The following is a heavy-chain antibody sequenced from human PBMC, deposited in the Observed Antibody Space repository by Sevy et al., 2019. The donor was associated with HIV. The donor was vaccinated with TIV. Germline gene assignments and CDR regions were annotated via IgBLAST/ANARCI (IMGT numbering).Heavy chain of an antibody. CDR3: AKRRVQSGLSGGGANYGWDV. CDR1: GLTFSTYS. V-gene: IGHV3-48*01. J-gene: IGHJ6*02. CDR2: ISSSSSTI. Sequence: GGSLRLSCAASGLTFSTYSMNWVRQAPGKGLEWVSYISSSSSTIYYADSVKGRFTISRDNAKNSLYLQMNSLRADDTAIYYCAKRRVQSGLSGGGANYGWDVCGHGTTVTVSS. D-gene: IGHD2-15*01.